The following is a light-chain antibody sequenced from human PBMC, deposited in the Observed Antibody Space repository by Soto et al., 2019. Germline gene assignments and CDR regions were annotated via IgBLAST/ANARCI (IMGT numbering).Light chain of an antibody. J-gene: IGKJ1*01. CDR2: GAS. CDR1: QSVYSS. V-gene: IGKV3-15*01. CDR3: QQYNNWPPWT. Sequence: ESVLTQSPGTLSLSPGERATLSCRASQSVYSSLAWYQQKPGQAPRLLIYGASTRATGIPARFSGSGSGTEFTLTISRLQSEDFAVYYCQQYNNWPPWTFGQGTKVDIK.